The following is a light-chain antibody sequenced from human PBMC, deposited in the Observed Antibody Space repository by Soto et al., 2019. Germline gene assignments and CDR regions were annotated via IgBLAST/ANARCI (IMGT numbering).Light chain of an antibody. CDR1: GSDVGEYNY. CDR3: SSYTSTSTLYV. V-gene: IGLV2-14*01. Sequence: QSALTQPASVSGSLGQSITISCTGTGSDVGEYNYVSWYQQHPDKAPKLMIYEVRNRPSGVSNRFSGSKSGNTASLAIAGRQAEDEADYYCSSYTSTSTLYVFGTGTKVTVL. J-gene: IGLJ1*01. CDR2: EVR.